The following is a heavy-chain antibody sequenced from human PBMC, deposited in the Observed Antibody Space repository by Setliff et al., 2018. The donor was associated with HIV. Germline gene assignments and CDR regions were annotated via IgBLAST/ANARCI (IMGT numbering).Heavy chain of an antibody. CDR3: ARRPVSDTFDI. CDR2: IHPGDSNT. CDR1: GYSFTNYW. J-gene: IGHJ3*02. V-gene: IGHV5-51*01. Sequence: PGESLKISCKGSGYSFTNYWIGWVRQMPGKGLEWMGIIHPGDSNTRYSPSFQGQVTISADWSITTAFLQWNSLKASDTAMYYCARRPVSDTFDIWGQGTMVTVSS.